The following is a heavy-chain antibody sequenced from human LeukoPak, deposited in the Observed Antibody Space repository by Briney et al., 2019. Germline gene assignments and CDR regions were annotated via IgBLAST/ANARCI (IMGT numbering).Heavy chain of an antibody. CDR2: IIPIFGTA. D-gene: IGHD2-15*01. CDR1: GGTFSSYA. Sequence: SVKVSCKASGGTFSSYAIRWVRQAPGQGLEWMGGIIPIFGTANYAQKFQGRVTITADESTSTAYMELSSLRSEDTAVYYCARERDCSGGSCYEYWGQGTLVTVSS. CDR3: ARERDCSGGSCYEY. V-gene: IGHV1-69*13. J-gene: IGHJ4*02.